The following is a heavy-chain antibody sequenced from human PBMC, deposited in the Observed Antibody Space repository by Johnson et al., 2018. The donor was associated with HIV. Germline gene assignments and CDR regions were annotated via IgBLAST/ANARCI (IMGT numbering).Heavy chain of an antibody. Sequence: VKRGEEGGGGGKKGREGRGGGEEDGLTFSSYGMHWVRQAPGKGLEWVAVISYDGSNKYYADSVKGRFTISRDNSENTLYLQMNNLRAEDTAVYYCARGFAGSGWYSHRPVGAFEIWGQGTMVTVSS. V-gene: IGHV3-30*03. CDR1: GLTFSSYG. CDR2: ISYDGSNK. D-gene: IGHD6-19*01. CDR3: ARGFAGSGWYSHRPVGAFEI. J-gene: IGHJ3*02.